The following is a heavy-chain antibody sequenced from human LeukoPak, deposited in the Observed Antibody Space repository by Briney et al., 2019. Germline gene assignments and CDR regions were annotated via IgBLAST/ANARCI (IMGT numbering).Heavy chain of an antibody. CDR1: GGTFSSYT. CDR2: IIPILGIA. D-gene: IGHD3/OR15-3a*01. CDR3: ARDPVGPYNWFDP. J-gene: IGHJ5*02. Sequence: SVKVSCKASGGTFSSYTISWVRQAPGQGLEWMGRIIPILGIANYAQKFQGRVTITADKSTSTAYMELSSLRPEDTAVYYYARDPVGPYNWFDPWGQGTLVTVSS. V-gene: IGHV1-69*04.